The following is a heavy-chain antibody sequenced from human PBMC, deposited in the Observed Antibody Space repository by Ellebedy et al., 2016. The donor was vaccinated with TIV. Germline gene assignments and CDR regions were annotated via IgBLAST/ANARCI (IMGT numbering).Heavy chain of an antibody. CDR1: GYTFTSYG. CDR2: ISAYNGNT. Sequence: ASVKVSXXASGYTFTSYGISWVRQAPGQGLEWMGWISAYNGNTNYAQKLQGRVTMTTDTSTSTAYMELRSLRSDDTAVYYCARKDGPVVRGNYYGMDVWGQGTTVTVSS. V-gene: IGHV1-18*01. D-gene: IGHD3-10*01. J-gene: IGHJ6*02. CDR3: ARKDGPVVRGNYYGMDV.